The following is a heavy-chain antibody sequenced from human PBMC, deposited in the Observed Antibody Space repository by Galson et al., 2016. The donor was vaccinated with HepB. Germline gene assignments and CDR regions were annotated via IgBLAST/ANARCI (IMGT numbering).Heavy chain of an antibody. D-gene: IGHD4-17*01. CDR1: GGSISSSSYY. J-gene: IGHJ4*02. CDR3: AGGMTTVTHFDY. CDR2: IYYSGST. Sequence: SETLSLTCTVSGGSISSSSYYWGWIRQPPGKGLEWIGSIYYSGSTYYNPSLKSRVTLSVDTSKNQFSLKLSSVTAADTSVYYCAGGMTTVTHFDYWGQGTLVTVSS. V-gene: IGHV4-39*01.